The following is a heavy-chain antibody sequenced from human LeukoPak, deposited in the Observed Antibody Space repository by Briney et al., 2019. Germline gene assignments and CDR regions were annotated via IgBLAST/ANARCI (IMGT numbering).Heavy chain of an antibody. Sequence: GGSLRLSCAASGFTFSDYYMSWLRQAPGKGLEWVSYMGSSSIYTNYADSVQGRFTISRDNARNSLYSQMNSPRAEDTAVYYCARETSYWFFELWGNGTLVTVSS. V-gene: IGHV3-11*06. CDR2: MGSSSIYT. J-gene: IGHJ2*01. CDR1: GFTFSDYY. CDR3: ARETSYWFFEL. D-gene: IGHD4-11*01.